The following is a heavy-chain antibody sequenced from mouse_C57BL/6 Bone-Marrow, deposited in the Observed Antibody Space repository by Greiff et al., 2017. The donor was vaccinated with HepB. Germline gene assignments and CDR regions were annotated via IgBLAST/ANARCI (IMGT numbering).Heavy chain of an antibody. D-gene: IGHD4-1*01. CDR3: ARRGWDSL. Sequence: EVKLVESGGDLVKPGGSLKLSCAASGFTFSSYGMSWVRQTPDKRLEWVATISSGGSYTYYPDSVKGRFTISRDNAKNTLYLQMSSLKSEDTAMYYCARRGWDSLWGQGTTLTLSS. J-gene: IGHJ2*01. CDR1: GFTFSSYG. CDR2: ISSGGSYT. V-gene: IGHV5-6*02.